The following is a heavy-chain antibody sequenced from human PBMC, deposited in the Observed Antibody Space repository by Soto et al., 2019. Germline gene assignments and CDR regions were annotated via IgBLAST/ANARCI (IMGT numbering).Heavy chain of an antibody. CDR3: ARPYESGGFYYGFDY. CDR2: IHYSGTT. CDR1: GVSIDSSRYY. Sequence: QLQVQESGPGLVKPSETLSLTCTVSGVSIDSSRYYWGWIRQPPGKGLEWIGNIHYSGTTSYNPSLKSRVIISVNTSKNQFSLRLNSVTAADTAVYYCARPYESGGFYYGFDYWGQGTPVTVSS. V-gene: IGHV4-39*01. J-gene: IGHJ4*02. D-gene: IGHD3-22*01.